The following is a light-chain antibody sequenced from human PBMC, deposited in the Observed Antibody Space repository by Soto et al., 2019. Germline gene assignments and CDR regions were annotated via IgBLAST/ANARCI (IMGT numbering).Light chain of an antibody. V-gene: IGLV2-11*01. J-gene: IGLJ1*01. CDR1: SSDVGGYNY. CDR3: CAYAGSDTDV. CDR2: DVS. Sequence: QSALTQPRSVSGSPGQSVTISCTGTSSDVGGYNYVSWYQQHPGKAPKLMIYDVSKRPSGVPDRFSGSKSGNTASLTISGLQAEDEDDYYCCAYAGSDTDVFGTGTKLTVL.